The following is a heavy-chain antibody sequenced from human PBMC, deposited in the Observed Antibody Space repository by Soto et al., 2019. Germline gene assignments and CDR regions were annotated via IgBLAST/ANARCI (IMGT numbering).Heavy chain of an antibody. V-gene: IGHV3-30-3*01. Sequence: PGGSLRLSCAASGFTFSSYAMHWVRQAPGKGLEWVAVISYDGSNKYYADSVKGRFTISRDNSKNTLYLQMNSLRAEDTAVYYCAREGILIAARRGPYYYYGMDVWGQGTTVTVSS. J-gene: IGHJ6*02. CDR1: GFTFSSYA. D-gene: IGHD6-6*01. CDR2: ISYDGSNK. CDR3: AREGILIAARRGPYYYYGMDV.